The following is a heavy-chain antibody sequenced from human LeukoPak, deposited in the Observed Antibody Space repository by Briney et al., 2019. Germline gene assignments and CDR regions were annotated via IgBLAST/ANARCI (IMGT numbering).Heavy chain of an antibody. J-gene: IGHJ3*02. V-gene: IGHV3-21*01. Sequence: GGSLRLSCAASGFTFRNYRMNWVRQPPGKGLEWVSSISSSGSDTYYADSLEGRFTISRDNASNSLFLQMNSLRAEDTAVYYCAREISRTGAFDIWGQGTMVTVSS. CDR1: GFTFRNYR. CDR2: ISSSGSDT. D-gene: IGHD3-3*02. CDR3: AREISRTGAFDI.